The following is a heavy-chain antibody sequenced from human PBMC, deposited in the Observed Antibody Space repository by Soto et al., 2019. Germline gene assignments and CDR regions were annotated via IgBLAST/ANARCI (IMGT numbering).Heavy chain of an antibody. D-gene: IGHD1-26*01. CDR1: GYSFTSYW. V-gene: IGHV5-10-1*01. Sequence: GESLKISCKGSGYSFTSYWISWVRQMPGKGLEWMGRIDPSDSYTNYSPSFQGHVTISADKSISTAYLQWSSLKASDTAMYYCARPSELLFPNYGMDVWGQGTTVTVSS. CDR2: IDPSDSYT. CDR3: ARPSELLFPNYGMDV. J-gene: IGHJ6*02.